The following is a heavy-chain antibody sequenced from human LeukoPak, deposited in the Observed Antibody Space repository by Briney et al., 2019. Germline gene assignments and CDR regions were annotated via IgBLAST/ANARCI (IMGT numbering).Heavy chain of an antibody. CDR3: ARGTYYYDSSGYSKVVAFDI. J-gene: IGHJ3*02. Sequence: ASVKVSCKASGHTFTSYGISWVRQAPGQGLEWMGWISAYNGNTNYAQKLQGRVTMTTDTSTSTAYMELRSLRSDDTAVYYCARGTYYYDSSGYSKVVAFDIWGQGTMVTVSS. V-gene: IGHV1-18*01. CDR1: GHTFTSYG. CDR2: ISAYNGNT. D-gene: IGHD3-22*01.